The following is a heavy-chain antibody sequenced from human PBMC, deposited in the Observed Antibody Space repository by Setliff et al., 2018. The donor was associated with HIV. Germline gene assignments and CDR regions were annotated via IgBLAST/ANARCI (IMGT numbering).Heavy chain of an antibody. CDR1: GGSISSYY. CDR3: ARSRPRSMDFYMDV. Sequence: SETLSLTCTVSGGSISSYYWSWIRQPPGKGLEWIGYIYYNGGTNYNPSLKSRVTVSLDTSQNQFSLNLSSVTAADTAVYYCARSRPRSMDFYMDVWGKGTTVTVSS. V-gene: IGHV4-59*01. J-gene: IGHJ6*03. D-gene: IGHD2-8*01. CDR2: IYYNGGT.